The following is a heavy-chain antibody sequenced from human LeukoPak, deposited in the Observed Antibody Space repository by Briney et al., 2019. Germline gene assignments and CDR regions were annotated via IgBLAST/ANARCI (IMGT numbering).Heavy chain of an antibody. J-gene: IGHJ6*03. Sequence: GGSLRLSCAASGFTFSSYVMHWVRQAPGKGLEWVAIISYDGSNEYYADSVKGRFTISRDNSKNTLYLQMNSLRAEDTAVYYCAKTDTAMVTFYYYYMDVWGKGTTVTISS. CDR3: AKTDTAMVTFYYYYMDV. CDR1: GFTFSSYV. V-gene: IGHV3-30*04. CDR2: ISYDGSNE. D-gene: IGHD5-18*01.